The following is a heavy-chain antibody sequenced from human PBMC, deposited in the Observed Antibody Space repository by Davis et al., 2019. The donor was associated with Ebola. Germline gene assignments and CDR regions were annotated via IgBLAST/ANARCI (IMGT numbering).Heavy chain of an antibody. V-gene: IGHV3-9*01. CDR3: AKDAWNFWSGTFDY. D-gene: IGHD3-3*01. Sequence: GGSLRLSCAASGFTFDDYAMHWVRQAPGKGLEWVSGISWNSGSIGYADSVKGRFTISRDNAKNSLYLQMNSLRAEDTALYYCAKDAWNFWSGTFDYWGQGTLVTVSS. CDR1: GFTFDDYA. J-gene: IGHJ4*02. CDR2: ISWNSGSI.